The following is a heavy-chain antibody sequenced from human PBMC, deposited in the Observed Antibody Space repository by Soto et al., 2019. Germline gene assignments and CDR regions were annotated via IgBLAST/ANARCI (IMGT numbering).Heavy chain of an antibody. CDR1: GFTVSSKY. CDR3: AREPYYYYMAV. V-gene: IGHV3-66*01. Sequence: PGGSLRLSCAASGFTVSSKYMSWVRQAPGKGLEWVSLIQSGGPTYYADSVKGRFTISRDTSKNTLYLQMNSLRAEDTAVYYCAREPYYYYMAVWGKGTTVTVSS. J-gene: IGHJ6*03. CDR2: IQSGGPT.